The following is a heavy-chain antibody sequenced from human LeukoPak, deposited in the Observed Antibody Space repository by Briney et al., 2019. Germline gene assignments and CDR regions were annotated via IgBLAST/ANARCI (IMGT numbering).Heavy chain of an antibody. J-gene: IGHJ4*02. CDR1: GYTFTSYG. D-gene: IGHD3-22*01. Sequence: ASVKVSCKASGYTFTSYGISWVRQAPGQGREGMGWISSYNGNTNYAQKFQGRVTMTEDTSTDTAYMELSSLRSEDTAVYYCATGQFYYYDSSGSDYWGQGTLVTVSS. CDR3: ATGQFYYYDSSGSDY. CDR2: ISSYNGNT. V-gene: IGHV1-18*01.